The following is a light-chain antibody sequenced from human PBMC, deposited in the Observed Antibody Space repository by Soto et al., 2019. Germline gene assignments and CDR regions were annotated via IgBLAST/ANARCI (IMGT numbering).Light chain of an antibody. V-gene: IGKV4-1*01. CDR3: QQYYCSPIT. Sequence: DIVMTQSPDSLAVSLGERATINCKSSKSLLSRADNNNYLALFQKKPGQPPKLLIYWASTRESGVPDRFSGSASRIDFPLTISSLHAEDVAFYYRQQYYCSPITFGQGTRLEIK. CDR2: WAS. J-gene: IGKJ5*01. CDR1: KSLLSRADNNNY.